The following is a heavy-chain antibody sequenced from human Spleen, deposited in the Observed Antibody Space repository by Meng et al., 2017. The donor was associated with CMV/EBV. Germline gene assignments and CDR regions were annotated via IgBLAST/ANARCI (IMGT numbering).Heavy chain of an antibody. D-gene: IGHD6-6*01. CDR2: IGYDGSNK. J-gene: IGHJ4*02. Sequence: GESLKISCAGSGFIFSSYAMTWVRQAPGKGLEWVAFIGYDGSNKYYVDSVKGRFTISRDNSKNTLYLQMNSLRAEDTAVYYCVKETIAARPFDYWGQGTLVTVSS. CDR1: GFIFSSYA. V-gene: IGHV3-30*02. CDR3: VKETIAARPFDY.